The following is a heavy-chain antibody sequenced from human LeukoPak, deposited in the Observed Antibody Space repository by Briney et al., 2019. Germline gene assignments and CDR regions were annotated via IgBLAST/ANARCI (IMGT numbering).Heavy chain of an antibody. CDR2: ISWNSGSI. D-gene: IGHD3-3*01. CDR3: AKDRSSGTLDY. Sequence: GGSLRLSCAASGFTFDDYAMHWVRQAPGKGLEWVSGISWNSGSIGYADSVKGRFTISRDNAKNSLYLQMNSLRAEDTALYYCAKDRSSGTLDYWGQGTLVTVSS. CDR1: GFTFDDYA. V-gene: IGHV3-9*01. J-gene: IGHJ4*02.